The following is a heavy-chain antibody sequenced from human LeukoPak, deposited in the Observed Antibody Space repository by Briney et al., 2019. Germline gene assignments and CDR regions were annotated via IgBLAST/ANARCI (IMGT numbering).Heavy chain of an antibody. V-gene: IGHV3-30*18. CDR3: ANPFLAEGAIDY. D-gene: IGHD1-26*01. CDR1: GFTFSSYG. Sequence: AGRSLRLSCAASGFTFSSYGMHWVRQAPGKGLEWVAVISYDGSNKYYADSVKGRFTISRDNSKNTLYLQMNSLRAEDTAVYYCANPFLAEGAIDYWGQGTLVTVSS. J-gene: IGHJ4*02. CDR2: ISYDGSNK.